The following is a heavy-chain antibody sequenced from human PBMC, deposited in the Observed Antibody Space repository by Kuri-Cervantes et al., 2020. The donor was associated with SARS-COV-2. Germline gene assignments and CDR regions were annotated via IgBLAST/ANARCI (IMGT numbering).Heavy chain of an antibody. Sequence: ETLSLTCAASGFTFSSYDMSRVRQAPGKGLEWVAGIGSYGVTTYYADSVKGRFAVSRDNSKNTLSLQMNSLRAEDTAVYYCGKEGGHNEIDYLGQGTLVTVSS. J-gene: IGHJ4*02. D-gene: IGHD5-24*01. CDR1: GFTFSSYD. CDR2: IGSYGVTT. CDR3: GKEGGHNEIDY. V-gene: IGHV3-23*01.